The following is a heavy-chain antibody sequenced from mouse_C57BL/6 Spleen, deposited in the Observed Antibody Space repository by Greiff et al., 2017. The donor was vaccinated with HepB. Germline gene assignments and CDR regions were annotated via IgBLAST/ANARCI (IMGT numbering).Heavy chain of an antibody. D-gene: IGHD2-4*01. V-gene: IGHV5-6*01. CDR2: ISSGGSYT. CDR3: ARQGDYAPFFDY. Sequence: EVKLVESGGDLVKPGGSLKLSCAASGFTFSSYGMSWVRQTPDKRLEWVATISSGGSYTYYPDSVKGRFTIPRDNAKNTLYLQMSSLKSEDTAMYYCARQGDYAPFFDYWGQGTTLTVSS. CDR1: GFTFSSYG. J-gene: IGHJ2*01.